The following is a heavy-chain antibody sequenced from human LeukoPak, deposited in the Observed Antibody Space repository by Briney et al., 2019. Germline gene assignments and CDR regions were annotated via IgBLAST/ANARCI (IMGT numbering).Heavy chain of an antibody. Sequence: PGGSLRLSCAASGFTFSSYSMNWVRQALGKGLEWVSYISSSSSTIYYADSVKGRFTISRDNAKNSLYLQMNSLRAEDTAVYYCARGGGIAAAGTLPSIWGQGTMVTVSS. V-gene: IGHV3-48*01. D-gene: IGHD6-13*01. CDR2: ISSSSSTI. CDR1: GFTFSSYS. CDR3: ARGGGIAAAGTLPSI. J-gene: IGHJ3*02.